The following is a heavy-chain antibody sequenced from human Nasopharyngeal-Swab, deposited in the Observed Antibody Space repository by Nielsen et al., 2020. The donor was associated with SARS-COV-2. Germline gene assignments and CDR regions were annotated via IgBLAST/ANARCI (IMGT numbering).Heavy chain of an antibody. D-gene: IGHD1-14*01. J-gene: IGHJ6*03. Sequence: LGTLSLTCNVSGGSISSSSYYWGGVRPPPGKGVGWIGSIYYSGSTYYNPSLKSRVTISEDTSKNQFSLKLSSVTAADTAVYYCAREGAGSETIYYYYYMDVWGKGTTVTVSS. CDR3: AREGAGSETIYYYYYMDV. V-gene: IGHV4-39*07. CDR2: IYYSGST. CDR1: GGSISSSSYY.